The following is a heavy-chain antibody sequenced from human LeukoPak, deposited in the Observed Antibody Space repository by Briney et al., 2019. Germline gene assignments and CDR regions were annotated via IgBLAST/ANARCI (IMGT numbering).Heavy chain of an antibody. Sequence: GASVKVSCKASGCTFTGYYMHWVREAPGQGLEWMGIINPSGGSTSYAQKFQGRVTMTRDMSTSTVYMELSSLRSEDTAVYYCARAQLTIFGVAWPNYFDYWGQGTLVTVSS. D-gene: IGHD3-3*01. CDR2: INPSGGST. CDR3: ARAQLTIFGVAWPNYFDY. CDR1: GCTFTGYY. J-gene: IGHJ4*02. V-gene: IGHV1-46*01.